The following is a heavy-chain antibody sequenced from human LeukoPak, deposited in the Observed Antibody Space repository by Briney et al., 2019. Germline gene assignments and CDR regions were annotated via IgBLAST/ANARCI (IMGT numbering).Heavy chain of an antibody. Sequence: GGSLRLSCAAAGFTFSIYTMNWVRQAPGKGLEWVSSISSSSSYIYYADSVKGRFTISRDNAKNSLYLQVDGLRADDTAVYYCERDRGSYSRTLDYWGQGTLVTVSS. CDR3: ERDRGSYSRTLDY. J-gene: IGHJ4*02. CDR2: ISSSSSYI. V-gene: IGHV3-21*01. CDR1: GFTFSIYT. D-gene: IGHD1-26*01.